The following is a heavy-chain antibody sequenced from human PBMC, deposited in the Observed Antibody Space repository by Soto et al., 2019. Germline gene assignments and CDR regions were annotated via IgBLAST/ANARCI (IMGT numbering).Heavy chain of an antibody. CDR1: GGSISSYY. CDR2: IYYSGST. J-gene: IGHJ6*02. D-gene: IGHD2-2*02. CDR3: ASVTRTCISTSCYRYYYGMDV. V-gene: IGHV4-59*01. Sequence: ETLSLTCTVSGGSISSYYWSWIRQPPGKGLEWIGYIYYSGSTNYNPSLKSRVTISVDTSKNQFSLKLSSVTAADTAVYYCASVTRTCISTSCYRYYYGMDVWGQGTTVTVSS.